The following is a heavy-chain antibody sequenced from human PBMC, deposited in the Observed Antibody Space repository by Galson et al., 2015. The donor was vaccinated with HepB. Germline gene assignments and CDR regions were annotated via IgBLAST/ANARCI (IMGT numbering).Heavy chain of an antibody. CDR2: ISGNGDST. CDR3: ATAKFGRGGYWTFEI. Sequence: SLRLSCAASGFGFDTHAMSWVRQAPGKGLEWISGISGNGDSTFYGDSVKGRFTVSRDNSKNILFLQMNSLRAEDTAVYYCATAKFGRGGYWTFEIWGQGTLVTVSS. D-gene: IGHD2-21*02. CDR1: GFGFDTHA. V-gene: IGHV3-23*01. J-gene: IGHJ3*02.